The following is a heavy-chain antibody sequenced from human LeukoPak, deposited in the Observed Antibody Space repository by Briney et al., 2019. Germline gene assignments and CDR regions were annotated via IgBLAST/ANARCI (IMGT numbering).Heavy chain of an antibody. CDR1: GFALSSYA. CDR2: ISFDGSNK. V-gene: IGHV3-30-3*01. D-gene: IGHD3-22*01. J-gene: IGHJ4*02. CDR3: ARDYYDSSGYYPLGYFDY. Sequence: GGSLRLSCAASGFALSSYAMHWVRRAPGKGLGWVAVISFDGSNKYYADSVKGRFTISRDNSKNTLYLQMNSLRAEDTAVYYCARDYYDSSGYYPLGYFDYWGQGTLVTVSS.